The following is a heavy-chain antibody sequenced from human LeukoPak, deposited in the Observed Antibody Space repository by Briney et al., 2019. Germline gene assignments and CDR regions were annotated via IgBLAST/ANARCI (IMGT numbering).Heavy chain of an antibody. CDR1: GGSISSSSYY. D-gene: IGHD1-1*01. V-gene: IGHV4-39*07. J-gene: IGHJ4*02. CDR2: IYYSGST. CDR3: ARGLYNWNDVDPFDY. Sequence: ASETLSLTCTVSGGSISSSSYYWGWIRQPPGKGLEWIGSIYYSGSTYYNPSLKSRVTISEDTSKNQFSLKLSSVTAADTAVYYYARGLYNWNDVDPFDYWGQGTLVTVSS.